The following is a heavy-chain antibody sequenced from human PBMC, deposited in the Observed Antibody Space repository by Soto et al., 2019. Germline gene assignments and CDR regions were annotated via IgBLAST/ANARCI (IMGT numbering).Heavy chain of an antibody. CDR3: ARDPDRMIAVAAPGAFDI. J-gene: IGHJ3*02. CDR1: GFTFSSYG. V-gene: IGHV3-33*01. Sequence: QVQLVESGGDVVQPGRSLRLSCAASGFTFSSYGMHWVRQAPGKGLEWVAVIWYDGSNKYYADSVKGRFTISRDNSKNTLYLQMNSLRAEDTAVYYCARDPDRMIAVAAPGAFDIWGQGTMVTVSS. CDR2: IWYDGSNK. D-gene: IGHD6-19*01.